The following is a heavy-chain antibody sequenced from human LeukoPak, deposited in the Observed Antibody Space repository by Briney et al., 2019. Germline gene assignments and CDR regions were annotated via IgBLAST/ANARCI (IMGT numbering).Heavy chain of an antibody. J-gene: IGHJ4*02. CDR2: ISSSSSYI. CDR3: ARGGIVKYSSGRFFDY. Sequence: GGSLRLSCAASGFTFSSYSINWVRQAPGKGLEWVSSISSSSSYIYYADSVKGRFTISRDNAKNSLYLQMNSLRAEDTAVYYCARGGIVKYSSGRFFDYWGQGTLVTVSS. D-gene: IGHD6-19*01. V-gene: IGHV3-21*01. CDR1: GFTFSSYS.